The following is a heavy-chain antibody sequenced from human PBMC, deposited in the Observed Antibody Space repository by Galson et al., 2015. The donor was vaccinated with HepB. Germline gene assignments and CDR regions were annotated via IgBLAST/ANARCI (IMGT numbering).Heavy chain of an antibody. CDR1: GFTFRVYA. J-gene: IGHJ4*02. Sequence: SLRLSCAASGFTFRVYAMSWVRQAPGKGLEWVSAISGSGGSTYYADSVKGRFTISRDNSKNTLYLQMNSLRADDTAVYYCANRGYGDYARLSRFDYWGQGTLVTVSS. V-gene: IGHV3-23*01. CDR2: ISGSGGST. D-gene: IGHD4-17*01. CDR3: ANRGYGDYARLSRFDY.